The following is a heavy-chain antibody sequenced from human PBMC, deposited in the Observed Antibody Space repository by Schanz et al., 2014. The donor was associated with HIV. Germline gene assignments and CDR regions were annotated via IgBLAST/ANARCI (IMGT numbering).Heavy chain of an antibody. D-gene: IGHD2-21*02. Sequence: EVQLVESGEGLVKPGGSLRLSCTGSGFPFSSYAINWVRQAPGKGLEWLSSISSSGGYIYYADSVKGRFTISRDNSKNSLYLQMNSLRAEDTAVYYCARVSQITHIVVVTASLVDVWGQGTTVTVSS. CDR3: ARVSQITHIVVVTASLVDV. J-gene: IGHJ6*02. CDR2: ISSSGGYI. CDR1: GFPFSSYA. V-gene: IGHV3-21*01.